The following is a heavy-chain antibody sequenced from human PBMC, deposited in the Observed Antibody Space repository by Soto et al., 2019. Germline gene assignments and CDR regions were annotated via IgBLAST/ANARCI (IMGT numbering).Heavy chain of an antibody. CDR3: ARGGAVATTAHFDH. CDR1: GDSINNYY. V-gene: IGHV4-4*07. D-gene: IGHD5-12*01. Sequence: PSETLSLTCTVCGDSINNYYWSWMRLPAGKGLEWIGRIYSNGNTYYNPSLKSRVSMSVDTSKNQFSLILKTVTAADTAVYYCARGGAVATTAHFDHWGQGTLVTVSS. J-gene: IGHJ4*02. CDR2: IYSNGNT.